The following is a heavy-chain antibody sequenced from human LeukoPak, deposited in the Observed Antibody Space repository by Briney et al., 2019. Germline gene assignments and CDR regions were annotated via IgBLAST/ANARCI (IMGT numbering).Heavy chain of an antibody. CDR3: ARVASVHYYDSSGFGYYYYYMDV. D-gene: IGHD3-22*01. V-gene: IGHV3-7*01. Sequence: AGSMRFSCAASGFTISNYCMTWVRQAPGKGLEWGAIIDLDGSNKYYVDSVKGRFTISRDNAKNSLNLQMNSLRAEDTAVYYCARVASVHYYDSSGFGYYYYYMDVWGKGTTVTVSS. J-gene: IGHJ6*03. CDR2: IDLDGSNK. CDR1: GFTISNYC.